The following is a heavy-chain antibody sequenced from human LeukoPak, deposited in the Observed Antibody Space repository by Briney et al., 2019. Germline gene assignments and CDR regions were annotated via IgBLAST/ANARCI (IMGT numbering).Heavy chain of an antibody. CDR2: IKKDGSNK. Sequence: GGSLRLSCAASEFTFSRYWMTWVRQAPGKGLEWVANIKKDGSNKNYVDSAKGRFTISRDNAKNSLYLQMNSLRVEDTAVYYCARDVSDEYDSAPRIHLDFWGRGSLVTVSS. D-gene: IGHD2/OR15-2a*01. CDR3: ARDVSDEYDSAPRIHLDF. V-gene: IGHV3-7*01. J-gene: IGHJ4*02. CDR1: EFTFSRYW.